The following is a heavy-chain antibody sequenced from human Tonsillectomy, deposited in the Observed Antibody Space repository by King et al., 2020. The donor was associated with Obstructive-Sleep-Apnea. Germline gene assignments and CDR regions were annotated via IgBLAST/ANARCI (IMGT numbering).Heavy chain of an antibody. CDR1: GCTCSKYG. D-gene: IGHD5-12*01. CDR3: AKDRLTSMGYFDY. Sequence: VQLVESGGGVVQPGRSLRLPCAASGCTCSKYGMNWVRYAPGQGLEWVGVISYDGGYKYAADSVKGRLTISRDNFQNMWYLQKNSLRAEDTAVYICAKDRLTSMGYFDYWGQGSLVTVSS. V-gene: IGHV3-30*18. CDR2: ISYDGGYK. J-gene: IGHJ4*02.